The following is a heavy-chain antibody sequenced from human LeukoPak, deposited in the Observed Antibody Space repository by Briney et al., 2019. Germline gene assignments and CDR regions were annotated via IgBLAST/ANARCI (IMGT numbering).Heavy chain of an antibody. CDR3: VRGGGGSFGFDI. J-gene: IGHJ3*02. V-gene: IGHV3-66*01. CDR2: FYSGGRT. Sequence: GGSLRLSCAASGFIVSNNYMSWVRQAPGKGLEWVSGFYSGGRTYHADSVKGRFTISRDNSKNTLDLQMNSLRDEDTAVYYCVRGGGGSFGFDIWGQGTMVTVSS. D-gene: IGHD1-26*01. CDR1: GFIVSNNY.